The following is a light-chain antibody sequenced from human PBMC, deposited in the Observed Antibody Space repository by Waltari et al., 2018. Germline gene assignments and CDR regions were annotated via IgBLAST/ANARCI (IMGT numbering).Light chain of an antibody. CDR1: SSNLGSNT. J-gene: IGLJ2*01. V-gene: IGLV1-44*01. CDR2: TNY. CDR3: AAWDNNGHVV. Sequence: QSVLTQPPSASGTPGQRVIISCSGSSSNLGSNTVHWYQHHPVTAPKLLIYTNYQSTSGVPDLFPAPESGTSAALTISGLQSVDEADYYCAAWDNNGHVVFGGGTKVTIL.